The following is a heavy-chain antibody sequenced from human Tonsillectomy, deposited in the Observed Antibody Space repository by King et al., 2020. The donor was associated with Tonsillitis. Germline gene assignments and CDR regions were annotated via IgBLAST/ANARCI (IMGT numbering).Heavy chain of an antibody. Sequence: LQLQESGPGLVKPSETLSLTCTISGGSLNSDNYYWGWIRQSPGKGLEWIGSVHFAGNIYHSPSLKSRVTISIDTSKNQISLNLSSVTAADTAVYYCARHVNLEWLLSYMDVWGKGTPVTVSS. CDR3: ARHVNLEWLLSYMDV. V-gene: IGHV4-39*01. D-gene: IGHD3-3*01. CDR2: VHFAGNI. J-gene: IGHJ6*03. CDR1: GGSLNSDNYY.